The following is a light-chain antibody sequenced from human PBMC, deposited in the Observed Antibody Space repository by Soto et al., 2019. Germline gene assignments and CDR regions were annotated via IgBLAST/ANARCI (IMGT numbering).Light chain of an antibody. CDR1: QSVGRNY. CDR2: GAS. J-gene: IGKJ4*01. Sequence: EIVLTQSPGTLSVSPGESATLSCRASQSVGRNYLAWYQQKPGQAPRLLIYGASNSATGIPDRFSGSGSGTDFTLTISRLEPEDFAVYYCQQYASSPLTFGGGTKVETK. CDR3: QQYASSPLT. V-gene: IGKV3-20*01.